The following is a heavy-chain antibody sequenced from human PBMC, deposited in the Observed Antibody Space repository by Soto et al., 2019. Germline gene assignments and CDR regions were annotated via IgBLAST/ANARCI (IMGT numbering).Heavy chain of an antibody. J-gene: IGHJ1*01. V-gene: IGHV3-15*01. D-gene: IGHD6-6*01. CDR1: GFTFSNAW. CDR2: IKSKTDGGTT. Sequence: VQLVESGGGVVQPGRSLRLSCAASGFTFSNAWMSWVRQAPGKGLEWVGRIKSKTDGGTTDYAAPVKGRFTISRDDSKNTLYLQMNSLKTEDTAVYYCTALIAARPGLAEYFQHWGQGTLVTVSS. CDR3: TALIAARPGLAEYFQH.